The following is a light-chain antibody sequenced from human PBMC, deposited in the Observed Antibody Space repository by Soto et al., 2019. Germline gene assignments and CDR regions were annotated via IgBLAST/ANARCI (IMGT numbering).Light chain of an antibody. CDR3: QQYGSSPPYT. CDR2: GAS. CDR1: QSVSSNY. Sequence: EIVLTQSPGTLSLSPGEGATLSCRASQSVSSNYLAWYQQEPGQAPRLLIFGASNRASDIPDRFSGSGSGTDFTLTISRLEPEDFSGYYCQQYGSSPPYTFGQGTKLEIK. J-gene: IGKJ2*01. V-gene: IGKV3-20*01.